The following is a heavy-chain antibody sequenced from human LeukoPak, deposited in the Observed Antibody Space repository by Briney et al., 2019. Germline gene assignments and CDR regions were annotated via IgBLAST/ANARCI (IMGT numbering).Heavy chain of an antibody. D-gene: IGHD6-19*01. Sequence: SETLSLTCAVYGGSFSGYYWSWIRQPPGKGLERIGEINHSGSTNYNPSLKSRVTISVDTSKNQFSLKLSSVTAADTAVYYCARGRKQWLVRGFDYWGQGTLVTVSS. V-gene: IGHV4-34*01. CDR2: INHSGST. CDR3: ARGRKQWLVRGFDY. J-gene: IGHJ4*02. CDR1: GGSFSGYY.